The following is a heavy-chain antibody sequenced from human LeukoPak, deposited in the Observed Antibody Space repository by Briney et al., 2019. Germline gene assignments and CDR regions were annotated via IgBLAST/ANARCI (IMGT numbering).Heavy chain of an antibody. CDR3: ASRDIVVVVAATNTFNI. Sequence: ASVKVSCKASRGTLSSYTISWARQAPGQGLEWMGRIIPILVIANYAQKFQGRVTPTADKSTSTAYMKLSSLRTEDTAVYYCASRDIVVVVAATNTFNIWGQGTMVTVSS. CDR2: IIPILVIA. D-gene: IGHD2-15*01. V-gene: IGHV1-69*02. CDR1: RGTLSSYT. J-gene: IGHJ3*02.